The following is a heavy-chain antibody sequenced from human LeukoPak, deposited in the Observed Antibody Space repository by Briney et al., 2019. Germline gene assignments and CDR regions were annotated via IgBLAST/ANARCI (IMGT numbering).Heavy chain of an antibody. V-gene: IGHV1-24*01. CDR3: ATVWRWLQFDGY. J-gene: IGHJ4*02. D-gene: IGHD5-24*01. CDR1: GYTLTELS. CDR2: FDPEDGET. Sequence: ASVKVSCKVSGYTLTELSMHWVRQAPGKGLEWMGGFDPEDGETIYAQKFQGRVTMTEDTSTDIAYMELSSLRSEDTAVYYCATVWRWLQFDGYWGQGTLVTVSS.